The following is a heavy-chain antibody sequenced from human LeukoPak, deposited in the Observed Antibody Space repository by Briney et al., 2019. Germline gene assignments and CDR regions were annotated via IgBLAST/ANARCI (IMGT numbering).Heavy chain of an antibody. CDR3: ATTVRGWDLLPLDY. Sequence: ASVKVSCKVYGYTLTELSFHWVRQAPGKGLEWMGGFDPEHGETMYARKFQGRVTMTEDTSTDTAYMELSSLRSEDTAVYYCATTVRGWDLLPLDYWGQGTLVTVSS. CDR2: FDPEHGET. J-gene: IGHJ4*02. V-gene: IGHV1-24*01. CDR1: GYTLTELS. D-gene: IGHD1-26*01.